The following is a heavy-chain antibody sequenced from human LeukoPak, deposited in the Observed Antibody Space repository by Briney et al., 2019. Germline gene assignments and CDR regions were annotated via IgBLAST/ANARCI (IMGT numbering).Heavy chain of an antibody. CDR2: INPSGGGT. J-gene: IGHJ4*02. Sequence: ASVKVSCKVSGYTFTNYYMHWVRQAPGQGLEWMGIINPSGGGTTYAQKFQGRLTMTRDTSTSTVYMELSSLRSEDTAVYYCARAPMVRGVIRIQYYFDYWGQGTLVTVSS. CDR1: GYTFTNYY. CDR3: ARAPMVRGVIRIQYYFDY. D-gene: IGHD3-10*01. V-gene: IGHV1-46*01.